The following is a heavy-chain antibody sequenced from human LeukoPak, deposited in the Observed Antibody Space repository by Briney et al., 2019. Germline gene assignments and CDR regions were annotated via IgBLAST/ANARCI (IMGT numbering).Heavy chain of an antibody. V-gene: IGHV4-39*07. J-gene: IGHJ4*02. D-gene: IGHD3-10*01. Sequence: SETLSLTCTVSGGSISSSTYFWGWIRQPPGKGLEWIGTIYYSGSTHYNPSLKSRVTISVDSSKNQFSLKLSSVTAADTAVYYCARVFKEPITMVRGANPLQIYYFDYWGQGTLVTVSS. CDR3: ARVFKEPITMVRGANPLQIYYFDY. CDR1: GGSISSSTYF. CDR2: IYYSGST.